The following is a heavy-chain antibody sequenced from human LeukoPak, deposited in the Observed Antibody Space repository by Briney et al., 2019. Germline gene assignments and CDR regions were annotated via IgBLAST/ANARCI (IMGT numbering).Heavy chain of an antibody. V-gene: IGHV3-74*01. D-gene: IGHD3-3*01. CDR1: GFTFSIYA. Sequence: PGGSLRLSCAASGFTFSIYAMHWVRQAPGKGLVWVSRINSDGINTSYADSVKGRFTISRDNSKNTLYLQLNSLRAEDTAVYYCARENSSIPEKYYDFWSGYFAFDIWGQGTMVTVSS. CDR3: ARENSSIPEKYYDFWSGYFAFDI. CDR2: INSDGINT. J-gene: IGHJ3*02.